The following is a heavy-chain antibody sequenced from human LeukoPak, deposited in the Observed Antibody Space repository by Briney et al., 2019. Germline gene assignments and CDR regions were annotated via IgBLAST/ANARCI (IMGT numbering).Heavy chain of an antibody. CDR2: IRSKAYGGTT. V-gene: IGHV3-49*03. D-gene: IGHD3-3*01. Sequence: PGGSLRLSCTASGFTFGDYAMSWFRQAPGKGLEWVGFIRSKAYGGTTEYAASVKGRFTISRDDSKSIAYLQMNSLKTEDTAVYYCTGVRDGRITIFGVVIIGGFDPWGQGTLVTVSS. CDR3: TGVRDGRITIFGVVIIGGFDP. J-gene: IGHJ5*02. CDR1: GFTFGDYA.